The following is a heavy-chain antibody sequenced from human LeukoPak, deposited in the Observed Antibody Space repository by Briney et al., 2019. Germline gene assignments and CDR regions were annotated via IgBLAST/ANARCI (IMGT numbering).Heavy chain of an antibody. CDR1: GFTFSSYW. CDR3: ARESFHAADN. V-gene: IGHV3-74*01. Sequence: PGGSLRLSSAASGFTFSSYWMHWVRQAPGKGLVWVSRVNSDGTITSYADSVKGRFTLSRDNAKNTLYLQMNRLRAEHTAVYYCARESFHAADNWGQGTLVTVSS. CDR2: VNSDGTIT. J-gene: IGHJ4*02.